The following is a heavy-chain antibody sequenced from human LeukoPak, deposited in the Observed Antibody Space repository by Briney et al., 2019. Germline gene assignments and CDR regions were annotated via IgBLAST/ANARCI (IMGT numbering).Heavy chain of an antibody. V-gene: IGHV1-3*01. CDR1: GYTFAKYA. J-gene: IGHJ6*02. CDR2: INAGNGNT. CDR3: ARSILVVPVASHYNYGVDV. Sequence: ASVNVSCKASGYTFAKYAIHWARQAPGQRLEWMGWINAGNGNTRYSQKFQGGVTITRDTSASTAYMELSSLRSEDTAVYYCARSILVVPVASHYNYGVDVWGQGTTVTVSS. D-gene: IGHD2-2*01.